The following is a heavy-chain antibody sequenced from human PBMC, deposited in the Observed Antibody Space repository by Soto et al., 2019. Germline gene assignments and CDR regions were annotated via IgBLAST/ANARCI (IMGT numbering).Heavy chain of an antibody. D-gene: IGHD5-12*01. J-gene: IGHJ6*03. CDR3: ARESGGATATLDYYYCYMDV. Sequence: QVQLVQSGAEVKEPGASVTVSCRASGDRFTDYYMHWVRQAPGQGLEWMGWINPNSGVTKYAQKFQGWVTMTRDTSIRTVYMQLSRLRFDDTDIYYCARESGGATATLDYYYCYMDVWGTGTTVTVSS. V-gene: IGHV1-2*04. CDR2: INPNSGVT. CDR1: GDRFTDYY.